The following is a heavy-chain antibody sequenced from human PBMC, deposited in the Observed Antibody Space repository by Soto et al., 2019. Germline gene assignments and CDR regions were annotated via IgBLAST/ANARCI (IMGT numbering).Heavy chain of an antibody. CDR2: ISGSGGNT. CDR3: AKGLTGAPYYGMDV. Sequence: EVQLLESGGGLVQPGGSLRLSCAASGFTFSSYAMSGVRQAPGKGLEWVSAISGSGGNTYYADSVKGRFTISRDNSKNTLYLQMNSLRAEDTAVYYCAKGLTGAPYYGMDVWGQGTTVTVSS. CDR1: GFTFSSYA. V-gene: IGHV3-23*01. J-gene: IGHJ6*02. D-gene: IGHD7-27*01.